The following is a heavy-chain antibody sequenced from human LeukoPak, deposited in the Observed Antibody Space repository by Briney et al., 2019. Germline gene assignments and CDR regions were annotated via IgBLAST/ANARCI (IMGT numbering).Heavy chain of an antibody. J-gene: IGHJ4*02. Sequence: PGGSLRLSCTVSGFTVSSNSMSWVRQAPGKGLEWVSFIYSGGNTHYSDSVKGRFTISRDNSKNTLYLQMNSLRAEDTAVYYCASFHPGYYDILTGYYKRFDYWGQGTLVTVSS. CDR2: IYSGGNT. CDR1: GFTVSSNS. D-gene: IGHD3-9*01. V-gene: IGHV3-53*01. CDR3: ASFHPGYYDILTGYYKRFDY.